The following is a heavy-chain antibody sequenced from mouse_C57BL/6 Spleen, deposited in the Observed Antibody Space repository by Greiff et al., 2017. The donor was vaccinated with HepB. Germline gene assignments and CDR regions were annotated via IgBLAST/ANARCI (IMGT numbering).Heavy chain of an antibody. CDR2: IYPGDGET. D-gene: IGHD2-2*01. J-gene: IGHJ4*01. Sequence: QVQLQQSGPELVKPGASVKISCKASGYAFSSSWMNWVKQRPGKGLEWIGRIYPGDGETNYNGKFKGKATLTADKSSSTSYMQLSSRTSEDSSVYFCARDLVDFYAMDYWGQGPSVTVSS. CDR1: GYAFSSSW. CDR3: ARDLVDFYAMDY. V-gene: IGHV1-82*01.